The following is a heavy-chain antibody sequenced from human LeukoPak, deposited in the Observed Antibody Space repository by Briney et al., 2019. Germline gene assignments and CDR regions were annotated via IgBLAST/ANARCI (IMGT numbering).Heavy chain of an antibody. J-gene: IGHJ4*02. CDR3: TTGSSTTGTWSF. D-gene: IGHD1-1*01. Sequence: GGSLRLSCAASGFTFSTYGMYWVRQAPGKGPEWVGRIKSKPDGGTTDYAAPVKGRFTISRDDSKNTLYLQMNSLQTEDTAVYYCTTGSSTTGTWSFWGQGTLVTVSS. CDR2: IKSKPDGGTT. V-gene: IGHV3-15*01. CDR1: GFTFSTYG.